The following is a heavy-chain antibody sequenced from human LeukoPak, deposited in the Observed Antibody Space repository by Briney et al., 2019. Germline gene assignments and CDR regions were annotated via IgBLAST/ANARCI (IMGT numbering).Heavy chain of an antibody. CDR2: ISYDGSNK. J-gene: IGHJ6*03. CDR1: GFTFSSYA. CDR3: AREGSIWFGELFGYYYYYYMDV. V-gene: IGHV3-30*04. D-gene: IGHD3-10*01. Sequence: GRSLRLSCAASGFTFSSYAMHWVRQAPGKGLEWVAVISYDGSNKYYADSVKGRFTISRDNSKNTLYLQMNSLRAEDTAVYYCAREGSIWFGELFGYYYYYYMDVWGKGTTVTVSS.